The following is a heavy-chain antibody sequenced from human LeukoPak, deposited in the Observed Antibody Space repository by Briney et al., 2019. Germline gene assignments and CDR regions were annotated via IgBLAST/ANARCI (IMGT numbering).Heavy chain of an antibody. CDR3: ARGARGSGNYEWFNP. CDR1: GYTFTSYD. CDR2: MNPNSGNT. Sequence: ASVKVSCKASGYTFTSYDINWVRQAPGQGLEWMGWMNPNSGNTGYAQKFQGRVTMTRNTSISTVYMELSSLRSEDTAVYYCARGARGSGNYEWFNPWGQGTLVTVSS. D-gene: IGHD3-10*01. J-gene: IGHJ5*02. V-gene: IGHV1-8*01.